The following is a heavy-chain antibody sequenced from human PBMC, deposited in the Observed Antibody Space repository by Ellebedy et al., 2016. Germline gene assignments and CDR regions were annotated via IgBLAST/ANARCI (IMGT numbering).Heavy chain of an antibody. D-gene: IGHD3-22*01. CDR3: ARTQISGYHLFDY. CDR1: GFSFSSYW. V-gene: IGHV3-7*01. CDR2: MGQDGSER. Sequence: GESLKISCAASGFSFSSYWMTWVRQAPGKGLEWVASMGQDGSERYYVDSVNGRFTISRDNAENSLYLEMNSLRVEDTAVYYCARTQISGYHLFDYWGQGTLVTVSS. J-gene: IGHJ4*02.